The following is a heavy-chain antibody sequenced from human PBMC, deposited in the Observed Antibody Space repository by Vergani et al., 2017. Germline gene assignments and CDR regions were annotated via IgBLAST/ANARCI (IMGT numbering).Heavy chain of an antibody. J-gene: IGHJ3*01. Sequence: QVQLQESGPGLVKPSQTLSLTCTVSGASINNDFYYWHWIRQPAGKGLEWIGRIYVSGITDYNSSLQSRVSMSVDTSKNQFSLTLTSVTAADTAVYYCARDNKRLRPRAFGLLGQGKMVTVSS. CDR2: IYVSGIT. V-gene: IGHV4-61*02. D-gene: IGHD2-15*01. CDR1: GASINNDFYY. CDR3: ARDNKRLRPRAFGL.